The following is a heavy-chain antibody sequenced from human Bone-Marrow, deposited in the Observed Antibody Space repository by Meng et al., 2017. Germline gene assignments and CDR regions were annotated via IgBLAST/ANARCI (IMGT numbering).Heavy chain of an antibody. CDR1: GGSISSSSYY. CDR2: IYYSGST. CDR3: ARAKVIAAAGDDDCFDY. D-gene: IGHD6-13*01. Sequence: GSLRLSCTVSGGSISSSSYYWGWIRQPPGKGLEWIGSIYYSGSTYYNPSLKSRVTISVDTSKNQLSLKLSSVTAADTAVYYCARAKVIAAAGDDDCFDYWGQGTLVTVSS. J-gene: IGHJ4*02. V-gene: IGHV4-39*07.